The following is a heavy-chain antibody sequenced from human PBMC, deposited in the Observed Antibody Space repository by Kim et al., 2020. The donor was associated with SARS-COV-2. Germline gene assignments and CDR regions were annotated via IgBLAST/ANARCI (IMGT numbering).Heavy chain of an antibody. D-gene: IGHD2-15*01. CDR1: GYTFTSYG. Sequence: ASVKVSCKASGYTFTSYGISWVRQAPGQGLEWMGWISAYNGNTNYAQKLQGRVTMTTDTSTSTAYMELRSLRSDDTAVYYCARDRGEYCSGGSCAPFGYWGQGTLVTVSS. J-gene: IGHJ4*02. CDR3: ARDRGEYCSGGSCAPFGY. V-gene: IGHV1-18*01. CDR2: ISAYNGNT.